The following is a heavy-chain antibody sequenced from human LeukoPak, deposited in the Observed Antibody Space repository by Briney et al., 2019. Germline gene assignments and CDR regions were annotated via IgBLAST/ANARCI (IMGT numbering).Heavy chain of an antibody. CDR3: ARRGFGESVQFDY. CDR2: IYPGDSDT. D-gene: IGHD3-10*01. J-gene: IGHJ4*02. Sequence: GESLKISCKGSGYSFTNYWIGWVRQMPGKGLEWMGIIYPGDSDTTYSPSFQGQVTISADKSISTAYLQWSSLKASDTAMYYCARRGFGESVQFDYWGQGTLVTVSS. CDR1: GYSFTNYW. V-gene: IGHV5-51*01.